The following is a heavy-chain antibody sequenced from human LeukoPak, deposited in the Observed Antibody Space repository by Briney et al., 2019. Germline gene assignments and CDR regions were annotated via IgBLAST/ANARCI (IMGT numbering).Heavy chain of an antibody. CDR1: GFTFSSYA. CDR3: AKDLWGSGWYVLDY. J-gene: IGHJ4*02. Sequence: GGSLRLSYAASGFTFSSYAMSWVRQARGKGLEWVSAISGSGGSTYYADSVKGRFTISRDNSKNTLYLQMNSLRAEDTAVYYCAKDLWGSGWYVLDYWGQGTLVTVSS. V-gene: IGHV3-23*01. D-gene: IGHD6-19*01. CDR2: ISGSGGST.